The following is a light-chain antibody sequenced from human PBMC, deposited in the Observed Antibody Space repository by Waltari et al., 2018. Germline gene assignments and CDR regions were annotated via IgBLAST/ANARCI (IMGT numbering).Light chain of an antibody. Sequence: DIQLTQSPSFLSASVGDRVTITCRASQGISSYLAWYQQKPGKAPNLLIYGASSLQSGVPSRFSGSRSGTDFTLTISSLHPEDFATYYCQQSYSSPPFTFGPGTKVDIK. V-gene: IGKV1-9*01. CDR1: QGISSY. CDR2: GAS. J-gene: IGKJ3*01. CDR3: QQSYSSPPFT.